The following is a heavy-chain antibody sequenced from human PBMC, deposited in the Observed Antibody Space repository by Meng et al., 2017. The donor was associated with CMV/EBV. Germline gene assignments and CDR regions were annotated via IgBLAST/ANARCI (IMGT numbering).Heavy chain of an antibody. J-gene: IGHJ6*02. CDR1: GFTFSSYA. CDR3: AKGHSSSGFYYYYGMDV. CDR2: ISWNSGSI. D-gene: IGHD6-6*01. V-gene: IGHV3-9*01. Sequence: SLKISCAASGFTFSSYAMHWVRQAPGKGLEWVSGISWNSGSIGYADSVKGRFTISRDNAKNSLYLQMNSLRAEDTALYYCAKGHSSSGFYYYYGMDVWGQGTTVTVSS.